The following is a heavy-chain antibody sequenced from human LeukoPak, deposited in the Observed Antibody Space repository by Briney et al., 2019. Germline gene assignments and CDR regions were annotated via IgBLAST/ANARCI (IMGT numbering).Heavy chain of an antibody. Sequence: SETLSLTCAVYGGSFSGYYWSWIRQPPGKGVEWVGEINDSGSTNYNPSLKSRVNISLDKSKNQSSLKLKYAAAAARAWSYFGRGYYDFWSGYLGFDPWGQGTLVTVSS. CDR2: INDSGST. V-gene: IGHV4-34*01. CDR1: GGSFSGYY. CDR3: GRGYYDFWSGYLGFDP. J-gene: IGHJ5*02. D-gene: IGHD3-3*01.